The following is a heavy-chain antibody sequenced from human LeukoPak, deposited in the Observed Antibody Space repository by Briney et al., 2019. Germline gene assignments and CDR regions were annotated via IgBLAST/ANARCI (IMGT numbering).Heavy chain of an antibody. CDR3: ARDSIEDFWSGPSMDV. CDR2: INGGNGNT. Sequence: ASVKVSCKTSGYTFTSYGMHWVRQAPGQSLEWMGWINGGNGNTKYSEKFQGRVTITRDTSASTAYMELSSLRSEDTAVYYCARDSIEDFWSGPSMDVWGQGTTVTVSS. J-gene: IGHJ6*02. V-gene: IGHV1-3*01. CDR1: GYTFTSYG. D-gene: IGHD3-3*01.